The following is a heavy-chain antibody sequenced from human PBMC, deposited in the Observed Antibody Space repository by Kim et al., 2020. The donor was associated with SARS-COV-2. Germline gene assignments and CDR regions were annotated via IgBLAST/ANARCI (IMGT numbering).Heavy chain of an antibody. Sequence: GGSLRLSCAASGFTFSSYTMNWVRQAPGKGLEWVSSISSSSSSIYYADSVKGRFTISRDNAKNSLYLQMNSLRAEDTAVYYCARSYYGSGSMGWGQGTLVTVSS. CDR3: ARSYYGSGSMG. CDR2: ISSSSSSI. J-gene: IGHJ4*02. CDR1: GFTFSSYT. D-gene: IGHD3-10*01. V-gene: IGHV3-21*01.